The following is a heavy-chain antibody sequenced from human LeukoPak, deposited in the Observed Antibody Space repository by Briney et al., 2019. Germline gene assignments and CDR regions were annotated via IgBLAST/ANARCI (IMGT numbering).Heavy chain of an antibody. D-gene: IGHD6-13*01. V-gene: IGHV4-61*02. CDR2: IYASGST. Sequence: PSQTLSLTCTVSGGSISSGSYYWSWIRQPAGKGLEWIGRIYASGSTNYNPSLNSRVTISVDTSKNQFSLKLSSMTAADTAVYYCARMSSSSSWWSYFDYWGQGTLVTVSS. J-gene: IGHJ4*02. CDR3: ARMSSSSSWWSYFDY. CDR1: GGSISSGSYY.